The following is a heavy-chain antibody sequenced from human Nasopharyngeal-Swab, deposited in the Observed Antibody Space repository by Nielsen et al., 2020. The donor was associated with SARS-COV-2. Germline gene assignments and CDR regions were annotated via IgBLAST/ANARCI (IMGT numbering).Heavy chain of an antibody. CDR3: ARERGYYDSSGSLDY. CDR1: GYTFTSYG. V-gene: IGHV1-18*01. Sequence: ASVKVSCKASGYTFTSYGISWVRQAPGQGLEWMGWISAYNGNTNYAQKLQGRVTMTTDTSTSTAYMELRSLRSDDTAVYYCARERGYYDSSGSLDYWGQGTPVTVSS. CDR2: ISAYNGNT. J-gene: IGHJ4*02. D-gene: IGHD3-22*01.